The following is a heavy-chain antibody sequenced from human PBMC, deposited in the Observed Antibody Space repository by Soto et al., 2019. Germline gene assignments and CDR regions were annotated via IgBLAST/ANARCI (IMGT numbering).Heavy chain of an antibody. CDR1: GGTFSSYA. J-gene: IGHJ6*02. D-gene: IGHD3-22*01. CDR2: IIPIFGTA. CDR3: ARVDYYDSSGYSPYYYGMDV. V-gene: IGHV1-69*13. Sequence: RASVKVSCKASGGTFSSYAISWVRQAPGQGLEWMGGIIPIFGTANYAQKFQGRVTITADESTSTAYMELSSLRSEDTAVYYCARVDYYDSSGYSPYYYGMDVWGQGTTVTVSS.